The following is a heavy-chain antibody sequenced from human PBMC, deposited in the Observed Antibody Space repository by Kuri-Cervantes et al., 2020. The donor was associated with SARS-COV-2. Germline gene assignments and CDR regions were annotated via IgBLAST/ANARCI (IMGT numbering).Heavy chain of an antibody. V-gene: IGHV4-34*01. CDR2: INHSGSA. D-gene: IGHD3-3*01. J-gene: IGHJ3*02. Sequence: ETLSLTCTVSGGSISSFYWSWIRQPPGKGLEWIGEINHSGSANYNPSLKSRVTISVDMSKNQFSLKLSSVTAADTGVYYCARASTTIYGVLIALFSSNAFGIWGQGTMVTVSS. CDR3: ARASTTIYGVLIALFSSNAFGI. CDR1: GGSISSFY.